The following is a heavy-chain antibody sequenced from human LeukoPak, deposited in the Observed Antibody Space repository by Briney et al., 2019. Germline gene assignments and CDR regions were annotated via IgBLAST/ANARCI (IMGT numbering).Heavy chain of an antibody. CDR1: GGTFSSYA. Sequence: SVKVSCKASGGTFSSYAISWVRQAPGQGLEWMGGIIPIFGTANYAQKFQGRVTITADESTSTAYMELSSLRSEDTAVCYCAGGYVHYLNFDYWGQGTLVTVSS. V-gene: IGHV1-69*13. J-gene: IGHJ4*02. CDR3: AGGYVHYLNFDY. D-gene: IGHD5-12*01. CDR2: IIPIFGTA.